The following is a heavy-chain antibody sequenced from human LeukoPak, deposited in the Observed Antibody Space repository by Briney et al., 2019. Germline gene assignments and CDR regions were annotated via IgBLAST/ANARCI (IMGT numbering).Heavy chain of an antibody. CDR2: VKEDGSEK. CDR1: GFTFSTYW. CDR3: ARYGSIVAAGTFDY. D-gene: IGHD6-13*01. V-gene: IGHV3-7*04. Sequence: PGGSLRLSCAASGFTFSTYWMSWARQAPGKGLEWLANVKEDGSEKYYVDSVKGRFTISRDNAKNSLYLQMNSLRAEDTAVYYCARYGSIVAAGTFDYWGQGTLVTVSS. J-gene: IGHJ4*02.